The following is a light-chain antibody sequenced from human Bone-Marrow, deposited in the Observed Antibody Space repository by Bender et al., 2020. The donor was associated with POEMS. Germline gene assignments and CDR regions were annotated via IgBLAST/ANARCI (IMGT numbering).Light chain of an antibody. CDR1: SRDVGNYNL. J-gene: IGLJ1*01. Sequence: QSALTQPASVSGSPGQSITISCTGTSRDVGNYNLVSWYQQHPGKAPKVIIYEVNERPSGVSNRFSGSKSGNTASLTISWLQVEDEADYYCCSYSYSGTFFYVFGTGTKVTVL. CDR2: EVN. V-gene: IGLV2-23*02. CDR3: CSYSYSGTFFYV.